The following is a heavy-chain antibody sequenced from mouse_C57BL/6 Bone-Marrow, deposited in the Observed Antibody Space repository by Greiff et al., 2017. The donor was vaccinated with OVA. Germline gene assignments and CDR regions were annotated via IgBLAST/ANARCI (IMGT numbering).Heavy chain of an antibody. CDR1: GYTFTSYW. CDR2: INPSNGGT. J-gene: IGHJ3*01. CDR3: ARPPCDGAWFAY. Sequence: QVQLQQPGTELVKPGASVKLSCKASGYTFTSYWMHWVKQRPGQGLEWIGNINPSNGGTNYNEKFKSKATLTVDKSSSTAYMQLSSLTSEDSAVYSCARPPCDGAWFAYWGQGTLVTVSA. V-gene: IGHV1-53*01.